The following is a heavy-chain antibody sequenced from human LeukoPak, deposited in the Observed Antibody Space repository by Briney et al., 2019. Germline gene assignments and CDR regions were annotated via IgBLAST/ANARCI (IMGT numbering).Heavy chain of an antibody. CDR3: ARGRYCSSTSCYIRDYYFDY. V-gene: IGHV3-7*01. Sequence: GGSLRLSCAASGFTFSSYWMSWVRQAPGKGLGWVANIKQDGSEKYYVDSVKGRFTISRDNAKNSLYLQMNSLRAEDTAVYYCARGRYCSSTSCYIRDYYFDYWGQGTLVTVSS. CDR1: GFTFSSYW. D-gene: IGHD2-2*02. J-gene: IGHJ4*02. CDR2: IKQDGSEK.